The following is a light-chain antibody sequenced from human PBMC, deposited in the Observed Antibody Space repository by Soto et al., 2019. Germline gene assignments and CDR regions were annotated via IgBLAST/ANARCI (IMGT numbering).Light chain of an antibody. V-gene: IGKV3-20*01. Sequence: EIVLTQSPGTLSLSPGESATLSCRASQSVSSSDLAWYQQKPGQAPRVLIYGASSRATGIPDRFSGSGSGTDFTLTISRLEPEDFAVYYCQQYGSSPPITFGQGKRLEIK. CDR3: QQYGSSPPIT. CDR2: GAS. CDR1: QSVSSSD. J-gene: IGKJ5*01.